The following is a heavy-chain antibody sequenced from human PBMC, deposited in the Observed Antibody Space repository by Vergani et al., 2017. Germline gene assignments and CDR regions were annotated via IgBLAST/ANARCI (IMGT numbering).Heavy chain of an antibody. Sequence: QVQLQESGPGLVKPSETLSLTCTVSGGSIRSYYWSWIRQPPGKGLEWIGYIYNSGSTKYNPSLKSRVSISIDTSKNQFSLNLSSVTAADTAVYYCAREYATGTTSNAFDIWGQGTMVTVSS. CDR3: AREYATGTTSNAFDI. J-gene: IGHJ3*02. CDR2: IYNSGST. CDR1: GGSIRSYY. V-gene: IGHV4-4*08. D-gene: IGHD1-1*01.